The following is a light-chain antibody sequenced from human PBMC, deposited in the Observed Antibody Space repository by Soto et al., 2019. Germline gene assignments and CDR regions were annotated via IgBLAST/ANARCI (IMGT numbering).Light chain of an antibody. CDR1: QSISSNY. Sequence: EIVLTQSPGTLSVSPGERATLSCRASQSISSNYLAWYQQKPGQAPSLLIYGASSRATGIPARFSGSGSGTDFTLTISILEPEDSAIYYCQQYGSWTFGQGTKVEIK. CDR3: QQYGSWT. CDR2: GAS. J-gene: IGKJ1*01. V-gene: IGKV3-20*01.